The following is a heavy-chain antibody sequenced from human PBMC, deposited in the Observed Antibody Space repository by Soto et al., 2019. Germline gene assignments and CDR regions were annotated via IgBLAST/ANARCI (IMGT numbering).Heavy chain of an antibody. CDR2: IKSRSEGGAR. V-gene: IGHV3-15*01. D-gene: IGHD1-1*01. CDR3: VEGWNDF. Sequence: EVKVVESGGNLVKPGGSHRLSCETSGFMFSSAWMSWVRQAPGKGLEWVGRIKSRSEGGARDYAAPVKGRFNISRDDSKNMVYLQMDSLRAEDTAVYYCVEGWNDFWGPGTLVTVSS. J-gene: IGHJ4*02. CDR1: GFMFSSAW.